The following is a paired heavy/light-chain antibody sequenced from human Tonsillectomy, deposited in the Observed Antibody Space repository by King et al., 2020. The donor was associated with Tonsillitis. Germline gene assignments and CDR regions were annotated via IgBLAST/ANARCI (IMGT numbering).Heavy chain of an antibody. J-gene: IGHJ6*03. CDR2: VNHSGST. V-gene: IGHV4-34*01. Sequence: QVQLQQWGAGLLKPSETLSLTCAVYVGSFRGYYWSWIRQPPGKGLEWVGEVNHSGSTNYNPSLKSRVTISVDTSKNQFSLKLSSVTAADTAVYYCARLRPADIVVVAAARDYYYMDVWGKGTTVTVSS. CDR3: ARLRPADIVVVAAARDYYYMDV. CDR1: VGSFRGYY. D-gene: IGHD2-2*01.
Light chain of an antibody. CDR1: QSISNY. CDR3: QQSYSTPQT. J-gene: IGKJ1*01. V-gene: IGKV1-39*01. CDR2: AAS. Sequence: DIQMTQSPSSLSASVGDRVTITCRASQSISNYLNWYQQKPVKAPKLLIYAASSLQSGVPSRFSGSGSGTDFTLTISSLQPEDFATYYCQQSYSTPQTFGQGTKVEIK.